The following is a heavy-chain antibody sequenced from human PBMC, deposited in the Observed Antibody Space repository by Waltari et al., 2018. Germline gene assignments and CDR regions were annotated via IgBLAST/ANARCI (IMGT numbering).Heavy chain of an antibody. J-gene: IGHJ4*02. D-gene: IGHD3-10*01. CDR3: ARANVGSHWACDY. V-gene: IGHV1-69*12. CDR1: GGTFISYG. Sequence: QVQLVQSGAEVKKPASSVKVSCKHSGGTFISYGNSWLRQARGQGLEWMGGIIPMFGTASYAQKFQGRVTITADESTTTASMELRSLRTEDTAMYYCARANVGSHWACDYWGQGTLVTVSS. CDR2: IIPMFGTA.